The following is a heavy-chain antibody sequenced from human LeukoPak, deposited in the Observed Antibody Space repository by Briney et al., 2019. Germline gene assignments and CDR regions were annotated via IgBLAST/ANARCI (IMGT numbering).Heavy chain of an antibody. CDR2: ITIDGSGT. Sequence: PGGSLRLSCAAPGVTSRNSWMHWVRQAPGKGLVWVSRITIDGSGTTYADSVKGRFTISRDNSKSTLYLQMNSLRAEDTAVFYCAKNGFQSSGYVDFDYRGQGTLVTVSS. D-gene: IGHD5-12*01. V-gene: IGHV3-74*03. CDR1: GVTSRNSW. J-gene: IGHJ4*02. CDR3: AKNGFQSSGYVDFDY.